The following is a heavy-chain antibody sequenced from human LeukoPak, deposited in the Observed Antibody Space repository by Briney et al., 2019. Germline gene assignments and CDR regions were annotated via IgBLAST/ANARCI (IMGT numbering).Heavy chain of an antibody. CDR2: IKQDGSEK. V-gene: IGHV3-7*01. D-gene: IGHD1-7*01. J-gene: IGHJ4*02. Sequence: GGSLRLSCAASGFTFSDYWMGWVRQAPGKGLEWVANIKQDGSEKYYVDSVKGRFTISRDNAKNSLFLQMNSLRAEDTAVYYCAKNLRRLAYWGQGTLVTVSS. CDR3: AKNLRRLAY. CDR1: GFTFSDYW.